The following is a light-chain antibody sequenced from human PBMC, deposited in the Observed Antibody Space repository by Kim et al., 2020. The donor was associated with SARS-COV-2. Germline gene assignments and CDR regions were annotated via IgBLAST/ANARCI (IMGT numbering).Light chain of an antibody. CDR3: HQYAHSPLT. CDR2: DAS. Sequence: SPGEIATLTCSSSQSVTKNYLAWYQQKPGQAPRLLIYDASSRASGIPDRFSGSGSGTDFTLTVSRLEPEDFAVYYCHQYAHSPLTFGGGTKVDIK. CDR1: QSVTKNY. V-gene: IGKV3-20*01. J-gene: IGKJ4*01.